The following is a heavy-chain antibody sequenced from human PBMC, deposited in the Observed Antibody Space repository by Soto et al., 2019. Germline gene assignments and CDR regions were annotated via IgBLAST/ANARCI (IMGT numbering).Heavy chain of an antibody. V-gene: IGHV3-23*01. D-gene: IGHD1-1*01. CDR2: ISGSGGST. CDR3: AKDNVRNYDYYYGMDV. CDR1: GFTFSSYA. Sequence: EVQLLESGGGLVQPGGSLRLSCAASGFTFSSYAMSWVRQAPGKGLEWVSAISGSGGSTYYADSVKGRFTISRDNSKNTLYVQMNSLRAEDTAVYDCAKDNVRNYDYYYGMDVWGQGTTVTVSS. J-gene: IGHJ6*02.